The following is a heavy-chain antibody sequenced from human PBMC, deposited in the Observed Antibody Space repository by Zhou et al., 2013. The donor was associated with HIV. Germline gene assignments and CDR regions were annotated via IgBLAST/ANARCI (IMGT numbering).Heavy chain of an antibody. V-gene: IGHV1-24*01. CDR3: ATIPHLNGGTVDMTAIGGGDY. CDR1: GYTLANLA. CDR2: FDPEDVMT. D-gene: IGHD3-16*01. J-gene: IGHJ4*02. Sequence: QVQLLQSGAEVKPPGASVKVSCKVVGYTLANLAIHWVRQPPGQGLEWMGGFDPEDVMTLYAQKFEGRVSLTQDASSDTAYMSMSSLTSDDTAVYYCATIPHLNGGTVDMTAIGGGDYWGRGTPVIVSS.